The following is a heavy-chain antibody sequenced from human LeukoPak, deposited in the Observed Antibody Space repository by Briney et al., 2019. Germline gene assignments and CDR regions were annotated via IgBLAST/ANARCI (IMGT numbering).Heavy chain of an antibody. Sequence: SETLSLTCAVYGGSFSGYYWSWIRQPPGKGLEWLGEINHSGSTNYNPSLKSRVTISVDTSKNQFSLKLSSVTAADTAVYYCARGRPYNCSGGSCYFQHWGQGTLVTVSS. V-gene: IGHV4-34*01. CDR2: INHSGST. CDR1: GGSFSGYY. CDR3: ARGRPYNCSGGSCYFQH. D-gene: IGHD2-15*01. J-gene: IGHJ1*01.